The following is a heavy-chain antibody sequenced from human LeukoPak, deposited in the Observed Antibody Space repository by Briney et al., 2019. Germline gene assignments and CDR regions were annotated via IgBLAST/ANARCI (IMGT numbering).Heavy chain of an antibody. CDR2: VSGSGART. CDR1: GFTFTNHA. Sequence: PGGSLRLSCAASGFTFTNHAMGWVRRAPGTGLEWVAAVSGSGARTYYADSLKGRFTISRDNSKNTLYLEMNSMRDDDTAVYYCAKGWKVRYYFDSWGQGALVTVSS. D-gene: IGHD3-16*02. CDR3: AKGWKVRYYFDS. V-gene: IGHV3-23*01. J-gene: IGHJ4*02.